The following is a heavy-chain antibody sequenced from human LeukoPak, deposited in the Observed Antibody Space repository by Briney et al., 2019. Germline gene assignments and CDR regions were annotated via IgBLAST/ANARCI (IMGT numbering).Heavy chain of an antibody. CDR2: IYSGGST. J-gene: IGHJ4*02. CDR1: GFTFSTYT. V-gene: IGHV3-NL1*01. Sequence: GRSLRLSCAASGFTFSTYTMHWVRQAPGKGPEWGSVIYSGGSTYYADSVKGGFTISGDNSKNTLYVQMNSMRAEDTAVYYCAKDQGPLTPIDYWGQGTLVTVSS. CDR3: AKDQGPLTPIDY. D-gene: IGHD4-23*01.